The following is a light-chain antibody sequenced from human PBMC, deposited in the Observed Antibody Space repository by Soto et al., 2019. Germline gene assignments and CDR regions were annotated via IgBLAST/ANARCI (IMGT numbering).Light chain of an antibody. CDR2: SNI. V-gene: IGLV1-40*01. CDR1: SSNFGAGYD. Sequence: QSVLTQPPSLSGAPGQRVTISCTGSSSNFGAGYDVHWYQQIPGTAPKLLIYSNINRPSGVPDRFSASKSATSASLTITGLQAEDEADYYCQSYDSSLSGWVFGGGTKVTVL. CDR3: QSYDSSLSGWV. J-gene: IGLJ3*02.